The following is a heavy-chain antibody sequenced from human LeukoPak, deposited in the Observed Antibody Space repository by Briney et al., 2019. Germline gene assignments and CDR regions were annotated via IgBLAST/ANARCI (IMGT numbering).Heavy chain of an antibody. J-gene: IGHJ6*02. CDR1: GFTFSSYS. V-gene: IGHV3-48*02. CDR2: ISSSSSTI. D-gene: IGHD3-3*01. Sequence: PGGSLRLSCAASGFTFSSYSMNWVRQAPGKGLEWVSYISSSSSTIYYAGSVKGRFTISRDNAKNSLYLQMNSLRDEDTAVYYCARERGVEGHYYYGMDVWGQGTTVTVSS. CDR3: ARERGVEGHYYYGMDV.